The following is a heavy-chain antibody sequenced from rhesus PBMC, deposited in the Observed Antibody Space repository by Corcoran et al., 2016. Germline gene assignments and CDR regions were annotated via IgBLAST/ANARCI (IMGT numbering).Heavy chain of an antibody. Sequence: QVQLQESGPGLVKPSETLSLTCAVSGGSISGGYYWGWIRQHPGQGLEWIGNIYGNSAITYYNPSLKSRVTISKDTSKNQFSLKLSSVTAADTAVYYCARRSGSGYPFDYWGQGVLVTVSS. CDR2: IYGNSAIT. CDR3: ARRSGSGYPFDY. J-gene: IGHJ4*01. D-gene: IGHD2-21*01. CDR1: GGSISGGYY. V-gene: IGHV4S7*01.